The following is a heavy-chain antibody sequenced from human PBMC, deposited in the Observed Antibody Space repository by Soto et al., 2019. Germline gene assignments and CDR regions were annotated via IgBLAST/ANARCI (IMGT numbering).Heavy chain of an antibody. D-gene: IGHD6-13*01. J-gene: IGHJ5*02. CDR1: GYSFTNHW. V-gene: IGHV5-51*01. CDR3: IIAAPGFRWFDP. Sequence: PGESLKISCEGSGYSFTNHWIGWVRQMPGKGLEWMGSIYPGDSDTKYSPSFQGQVTISADRSVSAAYLQWSSLKASDTAIYYYIIAAPGFRWFDPWGQGTLVTVSS. CDR2: IYPGDSDT.